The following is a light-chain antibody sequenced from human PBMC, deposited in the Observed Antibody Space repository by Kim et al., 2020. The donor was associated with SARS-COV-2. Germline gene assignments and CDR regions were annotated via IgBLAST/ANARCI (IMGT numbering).Light chain of an antibody. Sequence: GQSITNSCTGTSSDVGGYNYVSWYQQHPGKAPKLMIYDVSNRPSGVSNRFSGSKSGNTASLTISGLQAEDEADYYCSSYTGSTPYVFGTGTKVTVL. CDR2: DVS. CDR3: SSYTGSTPYV. J-gene: IGLJ1*01. V-gene: IGLV2-14*03. CDR1: SSDVGGYNY.